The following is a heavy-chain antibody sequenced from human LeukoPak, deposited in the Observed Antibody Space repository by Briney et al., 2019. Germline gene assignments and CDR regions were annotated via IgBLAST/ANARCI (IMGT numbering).Heavy chain of an antibody. V-gene: IGHV3-30*18. CDR2: ISYDGSNK. J-gene: IGHJ5*02. Sequence: GGSLRLSCAASGFTFSSYGMHWVRQAPGKGLEWVAVISYDGSNKYYADSVKGRFTISRDNSKNTLYPQMNSLRAEDTAVYYCAKDLTVVVVAATSGLWFDPWGQGILVTVSS. CDR3: AKDLTVVVVAATSGLWFDP. D-gene: IGHD2-15*01. CDR1: GFTFSSYG.